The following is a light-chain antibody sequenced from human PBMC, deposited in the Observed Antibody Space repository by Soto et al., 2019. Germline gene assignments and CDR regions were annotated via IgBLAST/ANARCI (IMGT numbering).Light chain of an antibody. CDR2: DAS. CDR1: QSINKW. J-gene: IGKJ4*01. V-gene: IGKV1-5*01. CDR3: QQYNSDSS. Sequence: DIQMTQSPSTLSASVGDSVTVTCRASQSINKWLAWYQQKPGKAPNLLIFDASNLQSGVPSRFSGGGFGTEFTLIISSLQPEDVATYYCQQYNSDSSFGGGTKVEIK.